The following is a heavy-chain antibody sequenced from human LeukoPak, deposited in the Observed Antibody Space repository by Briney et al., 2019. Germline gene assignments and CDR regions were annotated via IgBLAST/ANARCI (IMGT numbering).Heavy chain of an antibody. CDR1: GFTFSSYE. Sequence: GGSLRLSCAASGFTFSSYEMNWVRQAPGKGLEWVSYISSSGSTIYYADSVKGRLTSSRDNAKNSLYLQINSLRAEDTAVYYCSRVYYYMDVWGKGTTVTVSS. CDR3: SRVYYYMDV. CDR2: ISSSGSTI. J-gene: IGHJ6*03. V-gene: IGHV3-48*03.